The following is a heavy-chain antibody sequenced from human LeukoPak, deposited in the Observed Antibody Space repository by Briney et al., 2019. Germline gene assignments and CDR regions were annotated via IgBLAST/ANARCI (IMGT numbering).Heavy chain of an antibody. J-gene: IGHJ4*02. CDR3: ARDRNYDYVWGSYRYGPIDY. D-gene: IGHD3-16*02. Sequence: RTGGSLRLSCAASGFTFSSYGIHWVRQAPGKGLEWVAVIWYDGSNKYYADSVKGRFTISRGNSKDTLYLQMNSLRAEDTAVYYCARDRNYDYVWGSYRYGPIDYWGQGTLVTVSS. V-gene: IGHV3-33*01. CDR1: GFTFSSYG. CDR2: IWYDGSNK.